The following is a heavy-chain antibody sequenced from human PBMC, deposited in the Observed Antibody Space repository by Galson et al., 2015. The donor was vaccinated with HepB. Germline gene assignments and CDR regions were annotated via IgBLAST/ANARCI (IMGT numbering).Heavy chain of an antibody. D-gene: IGHD6-6*01. Sequence: SLRLSCAVSGFTFNAYWMSWVRQAPGKGLEWVANIKQDGSEKYYVDSVKGRFTISRDNAKNSLYLQMNSLRAEDTAVYYCAYHHVYSISSQAWDYWGQGTLVTVSS. CDR3: AYHHVYSISSQAWDY. V-gene: IGHV3-7*03. CDR2: IKQDGSEK. J-gene: IGHJ4*02. CDR1: GFTFNAYW.